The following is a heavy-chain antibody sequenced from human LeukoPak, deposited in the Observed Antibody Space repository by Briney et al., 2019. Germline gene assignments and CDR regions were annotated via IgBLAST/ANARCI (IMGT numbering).Heavy chain of an antibody. CDR3: ATGGDYYDSSGYSY. V-gene: IGHV1-24*01. J-gene: IGHJ4*02. CDR1: GYTLTELS. CDR2: FDPEDGET. Sequence: GASVTVSCTVSGYTLTELSMHWVRPATGKGLEWMGGFDPEDGETIYAQKFQGRVTMTEDTSTDTAYMELSSLRSEDTAVYYCATGGDYYDSSGYSYWGQGTLVTVSS. D-gene: IGHD3-22*01.